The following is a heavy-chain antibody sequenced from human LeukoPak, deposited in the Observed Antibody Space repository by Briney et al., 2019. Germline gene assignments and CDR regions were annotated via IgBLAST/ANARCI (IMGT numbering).Heavy chain of an antibody. CDR3: TSSFDY. CDR2: ISTRGAST. J-gene: IGHJ4*02. Sequence: GGSLRLSCAASGFSFSSYAMSWVRQTPERGLEWASSISTRGASTYYADSVKGRFTVSRDNSKDTLYLQMNSLTAEDTALYYCTSSFDYWGQGILVTVSS. V-gene: IGHV3-23*01. CDR1: GFSFSSYA. D-gene: IGHD2-2*01.